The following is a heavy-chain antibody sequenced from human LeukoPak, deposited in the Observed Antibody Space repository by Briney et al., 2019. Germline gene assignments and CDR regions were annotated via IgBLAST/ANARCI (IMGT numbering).Heavy chain of an antibody. J-gene: IGHJ4*02. V-gene: IGHV6-1*01. CDR2: TYYRSKWYN. D-gene: IGHD1-26*01. CDR3: ARGRGSFPPYYFDY. Sequence: SQNLSLTCATSGDSVSSNSAAWNWIRQSPSRGLEWLGRTYYRSKWYNDYAVSVKSRITINPDTSKNQFSLQLNSVTPEDTAVYYCARGRGSFPPYYFDYWGQGTLVTVSS. CDR1: GDSVSSNSAA.